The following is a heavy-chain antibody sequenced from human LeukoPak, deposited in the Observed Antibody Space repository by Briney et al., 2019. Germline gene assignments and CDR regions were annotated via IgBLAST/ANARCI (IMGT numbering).Heavy chain of an antibody. Sequence: GGSLRPSCAAAGCIFGNYAMHWVRQAPGKGLEWVAAISYHGRNIYYADSVKGRFIISRDNSENTLYLQMSSLTTEDTAMYYCAKGRGSYNALDIWGQGTVVTVSS. CDR2: ISYHGRNI. CDR3: AKGRGSYNALDI. V-gene: IGHV3-30-3*01. CDR1: GCIFGNYA. J-gene: IGHJ3*02. D-gene: IGHD3-10*01.